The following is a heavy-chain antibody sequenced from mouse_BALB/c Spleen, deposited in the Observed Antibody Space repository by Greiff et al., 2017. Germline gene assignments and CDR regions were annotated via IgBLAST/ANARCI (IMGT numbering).Heavy chain of an antibody. CDR2: IWAGGST. D-gene: IGHD1-1*01. V-gene: IGHV2-9*02. J-gene: IGHJ4*01. Sequence: VKLVESGPGLVAPSQSLSITCTVSGFSLTSYGVHWVRQPPGKGLEWLGVIWAGGSTNYNSALMSRLSISKDNSKSQVFLKMNSLQTDDTAMYYCARDQGITTVVERYAMDYWGQGTSVTVSS. CDR3: ARDQGITTVVERYAMDY. CDR1: GFSLTSYG.